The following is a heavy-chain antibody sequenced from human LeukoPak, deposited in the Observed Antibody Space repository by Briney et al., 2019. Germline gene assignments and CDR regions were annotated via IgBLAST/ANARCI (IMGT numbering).Heavy chain of an antibody. CDR3: ARRLTQYDCFDP. J-gene: IGHJ5*02. CDR1: GDSVSSNSVT. CDR2: TYYRSTWFN. D-gene: IGHD2-2*01. Sequence: SQTLSLTCAISGDSVSSNSVTWNWIRQSPSRGLEWLGRTYYRSTWFNDYAVSVRGRITVNPDTSKNQFSLHLNSVTPEDTAVYYCARRLTQYDCFDPWGQGILVTVSS. V-gene: IGHV6-1*01.